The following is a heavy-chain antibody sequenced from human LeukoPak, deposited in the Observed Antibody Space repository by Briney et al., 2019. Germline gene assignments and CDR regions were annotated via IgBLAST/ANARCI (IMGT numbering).Heavy chain of an antibody. Sequence: SETLSLTCTVSGGSISGYYWSWIRQPPGKGLEWIGYIYYSGSTNYNPSLKSRVTISVDTSKNQSSLKLSSVTAADTALYYCARVLEYYYGSGSFPDPWGQGTLVTVSS. D-gene: IGHD3-10*01. CDR3: ARVLEYYYGSGSFPDP. CDR1: GGSISGYY. CDR2: IYYSGST. J-gene: IGHJ5*02. V-gene: IGHV4-59*01.